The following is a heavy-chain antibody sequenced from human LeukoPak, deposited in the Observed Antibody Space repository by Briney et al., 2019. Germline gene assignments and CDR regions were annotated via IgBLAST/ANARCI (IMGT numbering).Heavy chain of an antibody. CDR2: IFTSGST. D-gene: IGHD6-19*01. Sequence: SETLSLTCTVSGGSIGSGPYYWTWIRQPSGKGLEWLGRIFTSGSTNYKSSLRSRVTISLDTSKNQFSLRLSSVTAADTAVYYCARQGWGIAVAGRFRDYWGQGTLVTVSS. CDR3: ARQGWGIAVAGRFRDY. CDR1: GGSIGSGPYY. V-gene: IGHV4-61*02. J-gene: IGHJ4*02.